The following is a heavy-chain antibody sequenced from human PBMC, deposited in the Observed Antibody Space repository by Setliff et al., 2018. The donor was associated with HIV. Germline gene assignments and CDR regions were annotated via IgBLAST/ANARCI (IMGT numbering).Heavy chain of an antibody. CDR2: IYHSGIT. CDR1: GGSLTSSNW. Sequence: ASETLSLTCAVSGGSLTSSNWWSWVRQSPGKGLEWIGEIYHSGITNYKPSLKSRVIISVDKSKKQFSLRLSSVTAADTGVYYCARRDSSTWYGIFDSWGQGALVTVSS. CDR3: ARRDSSTWYGIFDS. J-gene: IGHJ4*02. V-gene: IGHV4-4*02. D-gene: IGHD3-22*01.